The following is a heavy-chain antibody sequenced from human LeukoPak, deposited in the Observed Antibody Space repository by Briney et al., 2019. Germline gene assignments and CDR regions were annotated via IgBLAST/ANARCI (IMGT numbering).Heavy chain of an antibody. D-gene: IGHD3-9*01. V-gene: IGHV3-7*01. CDR2: IKKDGSEK. J-gene: IGHJ4*02. Sequence: GGSLRLSCAASGFSFSNYWMSWVRQAPGKGLEWVANIKKDGSEKYYVDSVKGRFTISRDNAKNSLYLQMNSLRVEDTAVYYCARAYYDILTGSWGNFDYWGQGTLVTVSS. CDR1: GFSFSNYW. CDR3: ARAYYDILTGSWGNFDY.